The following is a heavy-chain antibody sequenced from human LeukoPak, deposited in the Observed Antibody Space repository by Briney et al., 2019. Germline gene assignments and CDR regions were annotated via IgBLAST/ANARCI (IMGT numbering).Heavy chain of an antibody. J-gene: IGHJ6*02. D-gene: IGHD6-13*01. CDR3: ARGGYSSSWYVFHGMDV. Sequence: SETLSLTCTVSGGSISSYYWSWIRQPPGKGLEWIGYIYYSGSTNYNPSLKSRVTISVGTSKNQFSLKLSSVTAADTAVYYCARGGYSSSWYVFHGMDVWGQGTTVTVSS. V-gene: IGHV4-59*01. CDR2: IYYSGST. CDR1: GGSISSYY.